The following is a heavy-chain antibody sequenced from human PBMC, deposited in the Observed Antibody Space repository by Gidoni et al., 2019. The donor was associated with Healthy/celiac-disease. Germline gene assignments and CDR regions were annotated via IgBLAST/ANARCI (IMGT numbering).Heavy chain of an antibody. V-gene: IGHV1-69*01. Sequence: QVQLVQSGAEVKKPGSSVKVSCKASGGTFSSYAISWVRQAPGQGLEWMGGIIPIFGTANYAQKFQGRVTITADESTSTAYMELSSLRSEDTAVYYCARAVGYCSSTSCLYYYGMDVWGQGTTVTVSS. CDR1: GGTFSSYA. CDR2: IIPIFGTA. CDR3: ARAVGYCSSTSCLYYYGMDV. J-gene: IGHJ6*02. D-gene: IGHD2-2*01.